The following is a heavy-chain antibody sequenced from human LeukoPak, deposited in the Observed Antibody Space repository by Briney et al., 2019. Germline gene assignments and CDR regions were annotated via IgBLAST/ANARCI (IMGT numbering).Heavy chain of an antibody. CDR2: MNPNSGNT. V-gene: IGHV1-8*01. Sequence: ASVKVSCKASGYTFTSYDINWVRQPTGQGLEWMGWMNPNSGNTGYAQKFQGRVTMTRNTSISTAYMELSSLRSEDTAVYYCARAPRFDWLPRLQYYFDYWGQGTLVTVSS. D-gene: IGHD3-9*01. CDR3: ARAPRFDWLPRLQYYFDY. CDR1: GYTFTSYD. J-gene: IGHJ4*02.